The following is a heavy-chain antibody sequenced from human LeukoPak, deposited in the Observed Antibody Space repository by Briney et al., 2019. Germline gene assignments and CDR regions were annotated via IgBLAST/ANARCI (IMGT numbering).Heavy chain of an antibody. CDR1: GFTFSDYY. V-gene: IGHV3-11*01. J-gene: IGHJ6*02. CDR3: ARYGSSGFNYYYYGMDV. Sequence: GGSLRLSCAASGFTFSDYYMSWIRQAPGKGLEWVSYISSSGSTIYYADSVKGRFTISRDNAKNSLYLQMNSLRAEDTAVYYCARYGSSGFNYYYYGMDVWGQGTTVTVSS. D-gene: IGHD6-19*01. CDR2: ISSSGSTI.